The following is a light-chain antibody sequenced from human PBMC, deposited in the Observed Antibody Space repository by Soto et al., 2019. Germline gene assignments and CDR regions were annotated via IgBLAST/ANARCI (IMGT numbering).Light chain of an antibody. V-gene: IGKV1-5*01. CDR1: QSISSY. J-gene: IGKJ1*01. Sequence: DLEMTQSPSSLSPSLGDSVTITCRASQSISSYLNWYQQKPGKAPKLLIYDASRLESGVQSRFSGSGSGTEFTLTIRSLQPDDFATYYCKQYNSYWTCGQGTKVDIK. CDR3: KQYNSYWT. CDR2: DAS.